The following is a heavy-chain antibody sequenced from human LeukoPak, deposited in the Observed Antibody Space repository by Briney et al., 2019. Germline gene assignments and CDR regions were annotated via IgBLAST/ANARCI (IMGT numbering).Heavy chain of an antibody. J-gene: IGHJ4*02. D-gene: IGHD3-22*01. Sequence: TPSQTLSLTCTVSGGSISSGSYYWRWIRQPAGKGLEWIGRIYTSGSTNYNPSLKSRVTISVDTSKNQFSLKLSSVTAPDTAVYYCAREAGYYYDSSGRRSDYWGQGTLVTVSS. CDR1: GGSISSGSYY. CDR2: IYTSGST. CDR3: AREAGYYYDSSGRRSDY. V-gene: IGHV4-61*02.